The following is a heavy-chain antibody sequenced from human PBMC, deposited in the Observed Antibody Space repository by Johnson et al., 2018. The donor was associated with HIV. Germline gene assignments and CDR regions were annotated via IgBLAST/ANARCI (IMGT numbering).Heavy chain of an antibody. D-gene: IGHD3-10*01. J-gene: IGHJ3*02. CDR2: ISSKANSYAT. CDR3: AKDWYDGSGSPDFVHGIRDDDAFDI. CDR1: GFTFSGSA. V-gene: IGHV3-73*01. Sequence: VQLVESGGGLVQPGESLRLSCAASGFTFSGSAMHWVRQASGTGLEWVGRISSKANSYATAYAASVKGRFTISRDDSKNTLYLQMNSLRAEDTAVYYCAKDWYDGSGSPDFVHGIRDDDAFDIWGQGTMVTVSS.